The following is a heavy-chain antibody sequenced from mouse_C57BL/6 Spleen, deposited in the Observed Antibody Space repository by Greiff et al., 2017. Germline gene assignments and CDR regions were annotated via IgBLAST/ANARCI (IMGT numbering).Heavy chain of an antibody. Sequence: VQLQQSGPELVKPGASVKISCKASGYSFTGYYMNWVKQSPEKSLEWIGEINPSTGGTTYNQKFKAKATLTVDKSSSTAYMQLKSLTSEDSAVYYCAGYYYGSSEFYAMDYWGQGTSVTVSS. D-gene: IGHD1-1*01. CDR3: AGYYYGSSEFYAMDY. CDR2: INPSTGGT. J-gene: IGHJ4*01. V-gene: IGHV1-42*01. CDR1: GYSFTGYY.